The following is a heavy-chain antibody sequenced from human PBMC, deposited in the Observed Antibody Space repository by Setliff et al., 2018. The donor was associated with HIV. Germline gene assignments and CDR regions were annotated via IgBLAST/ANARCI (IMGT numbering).Heavy chain of an antibody. Sequence: SETLSLTCAVSGYSISSGYYWGLIRQPPGKGLEWIGSIYHGGTTYYNPSLRIRVTISEDTSKNQFSLTLTSVTAADTAVYYCVRDPPLITYGPDHPFDIWGQGTMVTVSS. CDR1: GYSISSGYY. J-gene: IGHJ3*02. CDR3: VRDPPLITYGPDHPFDI. V-gene: IGHV4-38-2*02. CDR2: IYHGGTT. D-gene: IGHD3-10*01.